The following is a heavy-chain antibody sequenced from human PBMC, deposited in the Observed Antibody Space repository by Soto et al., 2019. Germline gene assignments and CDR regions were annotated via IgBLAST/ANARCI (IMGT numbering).Heavy chain of an antibody. CDR1: GYTFNKYY. CDR3: ARGPDYSDVPLWDY. J-gene: IGHJ4*02. V-gene: IGHV1-46*02. Sequence: QVQLVQYGAEVRKPGASVRLSCETSGYTFNKYYIHWVRQAPGQGLEWVGIINLRGGTTESARELRGRVNITGDTSTSTAYMELSNLRSEDTAVYFCARGPDYSDVPLWDYWGQGTLVTVSS. D-gene: IGHD4-17*01. CDR2: INLRGGTT.